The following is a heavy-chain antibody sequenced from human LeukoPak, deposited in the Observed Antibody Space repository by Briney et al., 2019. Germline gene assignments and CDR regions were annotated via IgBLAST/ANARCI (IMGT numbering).Heavy chain of an antibody. D-gene: IGHD3-22*01. Sequence: SETLSLTCAVYGGSFSGYYWSRIRQPPGKGLEWIGEINHSGSTNYNPSLKSRVTISVDTSKNQFSLKLSSVTAADTAVYYCARVSPLITMIVVTKNYGMDVWSQGTTVTVSS. V-gene: IGHV4-34*01. J-gene: IGHJ6*02. CDR2: INHSGST. CDR1: GGSFSGYY. CDR3: ARVSPLITMIVVTKNYGMDV.